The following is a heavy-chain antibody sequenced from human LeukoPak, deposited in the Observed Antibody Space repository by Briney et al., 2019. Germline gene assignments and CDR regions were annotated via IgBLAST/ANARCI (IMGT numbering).Heavy chain of an antibody. CDR2: IREDGGEK. D-gene: IGHD2-8*01. J-gene: IGHJ4*02. CDR1: GFNFGVYS. CDR3: ARGPTNGQAFDY. Sequence: GRSLRLSCTTSGFNFGVYSISWVRQAPGKGLEWVASIREDGGEKTSVDSVKGRFTISRDNAKNSLYLQMDSLRAEDTAVYYCARGPTNGQAFDYWGQGTLVSVSS. V-gene: IGHV3-7*01.